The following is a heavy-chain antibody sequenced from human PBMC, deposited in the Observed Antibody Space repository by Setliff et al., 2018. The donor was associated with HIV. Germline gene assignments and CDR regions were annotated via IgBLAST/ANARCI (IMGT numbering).Heavy chain of an antibody. CDR2: INTNSGDT. CDR3: ARGVGSSWFDS. J-gene: IGHJ5*01. D-gene: IGHD1-26*01. V-gene: IGHV1-2*02. CDR1: GYTFTVYY. Sequence: AASVKVSCKASGYTFTVYYMHWVRQAPGQGLEWMGWINTNSGDTKYAQKFQGRVTMTRDTSISTAFMDLSSLRSDDTAMYYCARGVGSSWFDSWGQGTLVTVSS.